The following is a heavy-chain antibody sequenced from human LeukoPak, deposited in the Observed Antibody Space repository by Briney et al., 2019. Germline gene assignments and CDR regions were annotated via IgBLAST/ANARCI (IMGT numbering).Heavy chain of an antibody. CDR1: GFTFSSYS. CDR3: AKALGRGTLGH. J-gene: IGHJ4*02. V-gene: IGHV3-48*04. D-gene: IGHD3-16*01. Sequence: PGGSLRLSCAASGFTFSSYSMNWVRQAPGKGLEWVSYISSSSSTIYYADSVKGRFTISRDNAKNSLYLQMNSLRAEDTALYYCAKALGRGTLGHWGQGTLVTVSS. CDR2: ISSSSSTI.